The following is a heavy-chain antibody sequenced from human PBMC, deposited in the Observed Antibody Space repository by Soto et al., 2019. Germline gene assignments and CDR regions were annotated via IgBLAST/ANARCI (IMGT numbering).Heavy chain of an antibody. D-gene: IGHD3-10*01. Sequence: SETLSLTCTVSDVSINSSSDYWGWIRQPPGKGLEWIGSIYYSGSTYYNPSLKSRVTMSVDTSKNQFSLKLSSVTAADTALYYCARHAGRSGRHVFDYWGLGTLVTVSS. CDR2: IYYSGST. V-gene: IGHV4-39*01. CDR1: DVSINSSSDY. CDR3: ARHAGRSGRHVFDY. J-gene: IGHJ4*02.